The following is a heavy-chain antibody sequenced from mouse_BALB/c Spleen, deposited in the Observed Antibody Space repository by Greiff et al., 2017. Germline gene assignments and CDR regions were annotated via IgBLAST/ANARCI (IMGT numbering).Heavy chain of an antibody. V-gene: IGHV1-77*01. J-gene: IGHJ3*01. CDR2: IYPGSGNT. CDR1: GYTFTDYY. Sequence: VQLQESGAELARPGASVKLSCKASGYTFTDYYINWVKQRTGQGLEWIGEIYPGSGNTYYNEKFKGKATLTADKSSSTAYMQLSSLTSEDSAVYFCAIYDGENGAWFAYWGQGTLVTVSA. D-gene: IGHD2-12*01. CDR3: AIYDGENGAWFAY.